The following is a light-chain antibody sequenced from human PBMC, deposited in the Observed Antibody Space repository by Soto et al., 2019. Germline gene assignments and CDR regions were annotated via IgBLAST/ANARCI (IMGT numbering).Light chain of an antibody. CDR3: QQYKNWPPLT. J-gene: IGKJ4*01. V-gene: IGKV3-15*01. CDR1: QSVSSN. CDR2: GAF. Sequence: EIVMTQSPATLSVSPGERATLSCRASQSVSSNLAWYQQKPGQAPRLLIYGAFTRATGIPARFSGSGSGTEFTLTISSLQSEGFAVYYCQQYKNWPPLTFGGGTKVEIK.